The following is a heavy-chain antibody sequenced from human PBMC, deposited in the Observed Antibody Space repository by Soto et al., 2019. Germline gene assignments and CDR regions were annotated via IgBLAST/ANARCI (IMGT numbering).Heavy chain of an antibody. V-gene: IGHV4-61*08. J-gene: IGHJ4*02. CDR2: IYYSGST. D-gene: IGHD6-19*01. Sequence: SETLSLTCAVSGGSITSGAYYWSWIRQPPGKGLEWIGYIYYSGSTNYNPSLKSRVTISVDTSNDQFSLKLSSVTAADTAVYYCARDRYSSGWYDYWGQGTLVTVSS. CDR3: ARDRYSSGWYDY. CDR1: GGSITSGAYY.